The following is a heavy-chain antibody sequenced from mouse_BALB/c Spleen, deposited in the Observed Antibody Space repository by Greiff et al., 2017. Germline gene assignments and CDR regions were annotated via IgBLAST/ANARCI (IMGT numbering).Heavy chain of an antibody. J-gene: IGHJ2*01. CDR3: ARGWYFDY. CDR2: ISSGGST. CDR1: GFTFSSYA. V-gene: IGHV5-6-5*01. Sequence: EVKLVESGGGLVKPGGSLKLSCAASGFTFSSYAMSWVRQTPEKRLEWVASISSGGSTYYPDSVKGRFTISRDNARNILYLQMSSLRSEDTAMYYCARGWYFDYWGQGTTLTVSS.